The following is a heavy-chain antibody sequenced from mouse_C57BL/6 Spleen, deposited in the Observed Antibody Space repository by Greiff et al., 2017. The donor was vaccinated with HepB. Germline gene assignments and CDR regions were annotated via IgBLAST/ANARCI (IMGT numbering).Heavy chain of an antibody. Sequence: EVKLVESGGGLVQPGESLKLSCESNEYEFPSHDMSWVRKTPEKRLELVAAINSDGGSTYYPDTMERRFIISRDNTKKTLYLQMSSLRSEDTALYDGARQGFYYGYVGFAYWGQGTLVTVSA. J-gene: IGHJ3*01. D-gene: IGHD2-2*01. CDR1: EYEFPSHD. CDR2: INSDGGST. CDR3: ARQGFYYGYVGFAY. V-gene: IGHV5-2*03.